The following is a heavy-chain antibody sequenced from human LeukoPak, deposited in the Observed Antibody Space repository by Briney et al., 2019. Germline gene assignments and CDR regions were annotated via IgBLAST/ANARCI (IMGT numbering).Heavy chain of an antibody. CDR1: GFTFSSYG. Sequence: GGSLRLSCAASGFTFSSYGMHWVRQAPGKGLEWVAFIRYDGSNKYYADSVKGRFTISRDNSKNTLYLQMNSLRAEDTAVYYCAKLGCSSTSCYDGSDYYFDYWGQGTLVTVSS. V-gene: IGHV3-30*02. J-gene: IGHJ4*02. D-gene: IGHD2-2*01. CDR3: AKLGCSSTSCYDGSDYYFDY. CDR2: IRYDGSNK.